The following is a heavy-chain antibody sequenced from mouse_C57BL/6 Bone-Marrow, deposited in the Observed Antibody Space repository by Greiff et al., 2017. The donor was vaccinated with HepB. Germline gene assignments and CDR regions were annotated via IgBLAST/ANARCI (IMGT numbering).Heavy chain of an antibody. CDR1: GYTFTSYG. V-gene: IGHV1-81*01. CDR3: AKEPYYFDY. Sequence: VKLVESGAELARPGASVKLSCKASGYTFTSYGISWVKQRTGQGLEWIGEIYPRSGNTYYNEKFKGKATLTADKSSSTAYMELRSLTSEDSAVYFCAKEPYYFDYWGQGTTLTVSS. CDR2: IYPRSGNT. J-gene: IGHJ2*01.